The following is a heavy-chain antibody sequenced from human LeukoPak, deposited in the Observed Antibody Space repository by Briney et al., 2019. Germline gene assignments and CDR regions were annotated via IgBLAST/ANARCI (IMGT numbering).Heavy chain of an antibody. CDR2: INPNSGGT. V-gene: IGHV1-2*02. CDR1: GYTFTGYC. Sequence: ASVKVSCKASGYTFTGYCMHWVRQAPGQGLEWMGWINPNSGGTNYAQKLQGRVTMTTDTSTSTAYMELRSLRSDDTAVYYCARDLRTGTMITFGGVIVSLPDYWGQGTLVTVSS. D-gene: IGHD3-16*02. J-gene: IGHJ4*02. CDR3: ARDLRTGTMITFGGVIVSLPDY.